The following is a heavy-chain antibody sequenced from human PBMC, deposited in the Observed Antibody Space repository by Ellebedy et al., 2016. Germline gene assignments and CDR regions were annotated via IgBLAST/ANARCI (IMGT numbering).Heavy chain of an antibody. D-gene: IGHD6-19*01. CDR3: ARGALQSSGWLFDY. CDR1: GFTFSDHY. J-gene: IGHJ4*02. V-gene: IGHV3-11*06. CDR2: LSTSVTFT. Sequence: GGSLRLSCSASGFTFSDHYMSWFRQAPGKGLEWVSYLSTSVTFTNYADSVKGRFTVSRDNAKNFFYLQMNSLRPEDTAVYYCARGALQSSGWLFDYWGQGTLVIVSS.